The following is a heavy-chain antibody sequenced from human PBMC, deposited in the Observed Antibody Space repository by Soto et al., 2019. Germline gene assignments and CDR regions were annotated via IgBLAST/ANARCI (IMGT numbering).Heavy chain of an antibody. Sequence: EVQLVESGGGLVKPGGSLRLPCTASGFSISSAWMNWVRQAPGKGLEWVGRIKTKTQGETTDYPAPVKGRFTISRDDSKNTLYLQMNSLKMEDTAVYYCTTGSVEGYWGQGTLVTVSS. D-gene: IGHD3-3*01. CDR2: IKTKTQGETT. CDR3: TTGSVEGY. CDR1: GFSISSAW. V-gene: IGHV3-15*07. J-gene: IGHJ4*02.